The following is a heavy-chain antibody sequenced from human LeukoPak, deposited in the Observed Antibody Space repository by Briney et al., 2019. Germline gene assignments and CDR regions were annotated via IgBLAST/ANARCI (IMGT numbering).Heavy chain of an antibody. J-gene: IGHJ4*02. CDR2: VYYSGTT. CDR3: AREGWGYYFDF. Sequence: TSQTLSLTCTVSGGAISSYYWSWIRQPPGKGLEWIVYVYYSGTTNYNPSLKSRVTISVDTSKNQFSLKLSSVTAADTAVYYCAREGWGYYFDFWGQGTLVTVSS. D-gene: IGHD7-27*01. CDR1: GGAISSYY. V-gene: IGHV4-59*01.